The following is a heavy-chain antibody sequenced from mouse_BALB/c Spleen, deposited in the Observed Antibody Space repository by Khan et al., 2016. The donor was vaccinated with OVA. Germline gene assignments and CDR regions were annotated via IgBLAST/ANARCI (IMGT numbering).Heavy chain of an antibody. CDR2: ISYSGGT. Sequence: VQLKESGPGLVKPSQSLSLTCTVTGYSITSGYAWNWIRQFPGNKLDWMGYISYSGGTSYNPSLKIRIYFTRDTSKNQFFLQLNSVTTEDTATYYCARGNYYGYYFDYWGQGTPLTVSS. CDR1: GYSITSGYA. J-gene: IGHJ2*01. D-gene: IGHD1-1*01. V-gene: IGHV3-2*02. CDR3: ARGNYYGYYFDY.